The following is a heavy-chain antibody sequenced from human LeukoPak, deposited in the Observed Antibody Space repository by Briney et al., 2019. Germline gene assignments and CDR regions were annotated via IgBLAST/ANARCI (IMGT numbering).Heavy chain of an antibody. CDR1: GDSVSGVY. CDR2: IYYSGST. V-gene: IGHV4-59*02. D-gene: IGHD3-3*01. J-gene: IGHJ4*02. Sequence: SETLSLTCTVSGDSVSGVYWSWIRQPPGKGLEWIGYIYYSGSTNYTPSLKSRVTISVDTSKNQFSLKLSFVTAADTAVYYCARTTDYDFWSGYYVGAQNSYYFDYWGQGTLVTVSS. CDR3: ARTTDYDFWSGYYVGAQNSYYFDY.